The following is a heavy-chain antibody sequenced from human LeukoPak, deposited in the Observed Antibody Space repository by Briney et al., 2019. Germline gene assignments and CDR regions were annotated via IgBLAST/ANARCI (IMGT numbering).Heavy chain of an antibody. D-gene: IGHD3-3*01. V-gene: IGHV3-48*01. J-gene: IGHJ6*03. CDR1: GFTFSSYS. Sequence: GGSLRLSCAASGFTFSSYSMNWVRQAPGKGLEWVSYISSSSSTIYYADSVKGRFTISRDNAKNSLYLQMNSLRAEDTAVYYCASSAGYYDFWSGYYYYCYMDVWGKGTTVTVSS. CDR2: ISSSSSTI. CDR3: ASSAGYYDFWSGYYYYCYMDV.